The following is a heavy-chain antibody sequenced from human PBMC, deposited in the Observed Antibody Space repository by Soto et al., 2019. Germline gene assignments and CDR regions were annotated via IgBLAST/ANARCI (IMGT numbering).Heavy chain of an antibody. CDR2: IYYSGST. CDR3: ASLGRCSSTSCQNYYYYYGMDV. CDR1: DAAISSSSQH. V-gene: IGHV4-39*01. J-gene: IGHJ6*02. D-gene: IGHD2-2*01. Sequence: SVTRSHACSVPDAAISSSSQHPGWIRQTPGKGLEWIGSIYYSGSTYYNPSLKSRVTISVDTSKNQFSLKLSSVTAADTAVYYCASLGRCSSTSCQNYYYYYGMDVWGQGTTVT.